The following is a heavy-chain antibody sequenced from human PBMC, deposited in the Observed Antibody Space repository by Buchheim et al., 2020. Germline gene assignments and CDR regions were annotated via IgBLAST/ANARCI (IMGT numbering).Heavy chain of an antibody. CDR3: AKATYYYDSSGWRRYSGTYFDY. CDR1: GFTFSSYA. V-gene: IGHV3-23*01. D-gene: IGHD3-22*01. J-gene: IGHJ4*02. CDR2: ISGSGGST. Sequence: EVQLLESGGGLVQPGGSLRLSCAASGFTFSSYAMSWVRQAPGKGLEWVSAISGSGGSTYYADSVKGRFTISRDNSKNTLYLQMNSLRAEDTAVYYCAKATYYYDSSGWRRYSGTYFDYWGQGTL.